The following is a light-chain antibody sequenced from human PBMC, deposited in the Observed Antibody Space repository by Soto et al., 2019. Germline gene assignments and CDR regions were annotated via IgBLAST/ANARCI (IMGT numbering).Light chain of an antibody. CDR1: QSVRDN. J-gene: IGKJ4*01. CDR3: QQYNNWPPLT. Sequence: ETVMTQSPVTLSVSPGERATLSCRASQSVRDNLAWYQQKPGQAPRLLFYGASIRATDIPARFSGSGSATEFTLTISSLQSEDFAVYYCQQYNNWPPLTFGGGTKVEIK. CDR2: GAS. V-gene: IGKV3D-15*01.